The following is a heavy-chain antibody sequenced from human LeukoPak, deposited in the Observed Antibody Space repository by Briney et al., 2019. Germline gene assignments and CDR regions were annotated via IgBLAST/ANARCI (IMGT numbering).Heavy chain of an antibody. CDR3: ARATTIAPETLDY. J-gene: IGHJ4*02. D-gene: IGHD4-11*01. Sequence: GVSLTLSCAASGLTLCTYCMLWVRQAPGKGLEWVAHINQDGSAKNYVHSLKGRFTISRDNAKNSLFLQMNSLRADDTAVYYCARATTIAPETLDYWGQGTLVTVSS. CDR1: GLTLCTYC. CDR2: INQDGSAK. V-gene: IGHV3-7*01.